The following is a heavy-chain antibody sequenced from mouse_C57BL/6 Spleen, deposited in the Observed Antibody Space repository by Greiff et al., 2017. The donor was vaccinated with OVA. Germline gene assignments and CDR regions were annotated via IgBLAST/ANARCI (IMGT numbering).Heavy chain of an antibody. D-gene: IGHD1-1*01. CDR1: GYAFSSYW. V-gene: IGHV1-80*01. CDR3: ARVLRGAMDY. Sequence: QVQLQQSGAELVKPGASVKISCKASGYAFSSYWMNWVKQRSGKGLEWIGQIYPGDGDTNYNGKFKGKATLTADKSSSTAYMQLSSLTSEDSAVYFCARVLRGAMDYWGQGTSVTVSS. CDR2: IYPGDGDT. J-gene: IGHJ4*01.